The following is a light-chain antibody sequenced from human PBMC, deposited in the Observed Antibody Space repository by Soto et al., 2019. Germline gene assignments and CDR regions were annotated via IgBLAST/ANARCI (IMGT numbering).Light chain of an antibody. J-gene: IGKJ4*01. V-gene: IGKV3-11*01. CDR1: QSVSSL. CDR2: DAS. Sequence: EIVLTQSPATLSLSPGERATLSCRANQSVSSLLAWYQQKSGQPPRLLISDASNRATGVPARFSGSGSGTDFTLIISSLEPEDFAVYYCQQRSNWPLSFGGGTKVEI. CDR3: QQRSNWPLS.